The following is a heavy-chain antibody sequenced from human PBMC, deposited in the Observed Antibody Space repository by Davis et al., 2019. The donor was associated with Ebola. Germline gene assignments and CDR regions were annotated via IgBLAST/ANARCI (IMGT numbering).Heavy chain of an antibody. Sequence: MPGGSLRLSCTVSGYSISSGYYWGWIRQPPGKGLEWIGSIYHSGSTYYNPSLKSRVTISVDTSKNQFSLKLSSVTAADTAVYYCAGRIAAAAFDYWGQGTLVTVSS. CDR3: AGRIAAAAFDY. J-gene: IGHJ4*02. CDR1: GYSISSGYY. CDR2: IYHSGST. D-gene: IGHD6-13*01. V-gene: IGHV4-38-2*02.